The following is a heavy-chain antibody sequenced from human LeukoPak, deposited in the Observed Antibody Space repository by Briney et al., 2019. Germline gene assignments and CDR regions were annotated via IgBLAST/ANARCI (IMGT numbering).Heavy chain of an antibody. CDR1: GFTSSSYG. CDR2: IWYDGSNK. V-gene: IGHV3-33*01. J-gene: IGHJ4*02. CDR3: ARAAYDSSGYLTL. Sequence: GRSLRLSCAASGFTSSSYGMHWVRQAPGKGLEWVAVIWYDGSNKYHADSVKGRFTISRDNSKNKLYLQMNSLRAEDTAVYYCARAAYDSSGYLTLWGQGTLVTVSS. D-gene: IGHD3-22*01.